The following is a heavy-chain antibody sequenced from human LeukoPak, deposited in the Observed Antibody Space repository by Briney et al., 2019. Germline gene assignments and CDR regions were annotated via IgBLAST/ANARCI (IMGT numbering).Heavy chain of an antibody. D-gene: IGHD6-19*01. V-gene: IGHV5-51*01. J-gene: IGHJ6*03. CDR3: ARLSVAGKPYYYYYYMDV. CDR2: IYPRDSDT. CDR1: GYIFTTYW. Sequence: GESLKISCKASGYIFTTYWIGWVRQMPGKGLEWMGIIYPRDSDTRYSPSFQGQVTISVDKSITTAYLQWSSLKASDTAMYYCARLSVAGKPYYYYYYMDVWGKGTTVTVSS.